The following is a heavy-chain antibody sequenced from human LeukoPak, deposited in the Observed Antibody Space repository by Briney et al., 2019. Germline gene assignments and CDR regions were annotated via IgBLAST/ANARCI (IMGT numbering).Heavy chain of an antibody. CDR3: AQSSTSNGHYYYYMDV. V-gene: IGHV4-4*09. D-gene: IGHD1-1*01. CDR1: GGSITSYY. Sequence: SETLSLTCTVSGGSITSYYWSWIRQPPGKGLEWIGYIYTSGSTNYNPSLKSRVTISLDTSKNQFSLKLSSVTAADTAVYYCAQSSTSNGHYYYYMDVWGKGTTVTVSS. J-gene: IGHJ6*03. CDR2: IYTSGST.